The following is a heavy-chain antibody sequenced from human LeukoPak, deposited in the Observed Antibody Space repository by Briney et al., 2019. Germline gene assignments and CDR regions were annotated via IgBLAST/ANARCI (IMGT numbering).Heavy chain of an antibody. CDR1: GFTFSSYA. CDR2: IWFDGNNK. V-gene: IGHV3-33*01. Sequence: GGSLRLSCAASGFTFSSYAMHWVRQAPGKGLEWVAVIWFDGNNKYCADSVKGRFTISRDNSKNTLYLQMNSLRAEDTAVYYCARGIGYNYVDFDYWGQGTLVTVSS. CDR3: ARGIGYNYVDFDY. J-gene: IGHJ4*02. D-gene: IGHD5-24*01.